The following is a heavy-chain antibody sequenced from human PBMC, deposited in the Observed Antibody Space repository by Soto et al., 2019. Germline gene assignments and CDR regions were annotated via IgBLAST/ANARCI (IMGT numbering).Heavy chain of an antibody. CDR1: GFTFSSYA. CDR3: ARADYDFWSGYYGYYYYGMDV. CDR2: ISYDGSNK. V-gene: IGHV3-30-3*01. Sequence: PGGSLRLSCAASGFTFSSYAMHWVRQAPGKGLEWVAVISYDGSNKYYADSVKGRFTISRDNSKNTLYLQMNSLRAEDTAVYYCARADYDFWSGYYGYYYYGMDVWGQGTTVTVSS. D-gene: IGHD3-3*01. J-gene: IGHJ6*02.